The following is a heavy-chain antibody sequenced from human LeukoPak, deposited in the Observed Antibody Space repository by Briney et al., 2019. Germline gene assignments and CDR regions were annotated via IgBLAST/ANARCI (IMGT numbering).Heavy chain of an antibody. V-gene: IGHV4-30-2*01. Sequence: SQTLSLTCAVSGGSISSGGYSRSWIRQPPGKGLEWIGYIYHSGSTYYNPSLKSRVTISVDRSKNQFSLKLSSVTAADTAVYYCARETELSYYYDSSGPTRYFDYWGQGTLVTVSS. CDR2: IYHSGST. J-gene: IGHJ4*02. D-gene: IGHD3-22*01. CDR3: ARETELSYYYDSSGPTRYFDY. CDR1: GGSISSGGYS.